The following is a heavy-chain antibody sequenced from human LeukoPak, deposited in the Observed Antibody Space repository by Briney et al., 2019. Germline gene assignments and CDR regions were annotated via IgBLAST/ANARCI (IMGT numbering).Heavy chain of an antibody. D-gene: IGHD1-26*01. J-gene: IGHJ5*02. V-gene: IGHV1-69*01. CDR1: GGTFSSYA. CDR2: IIPIFGTA. CDR3: ARDLELLGWFDP. Sequence: ASVKVSCKASGGTFSSYAISWVRQAPGQGLEWMGGIIPIFGTANYAQKFQGRVTITADESTSTAYVELSSLRSEDTAVYYCARDLELLGWFDPWGQGTLVTVSS.